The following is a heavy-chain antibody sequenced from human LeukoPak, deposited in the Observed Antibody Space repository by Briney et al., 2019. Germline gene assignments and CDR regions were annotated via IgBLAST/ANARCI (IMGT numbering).Heavy chain of an antibody. V-gene: IGHV3-72*01. D-gene: IGHD6-19*01. CDR3: ASARDSGWYSY. Sequence: PGGSLRLSCAASGFTFSDHYMDWVRQAPGKGLEWVGRTRNKANSYTTEYAASVKGRFTISRDDSKNSLYLQMNSLKTEDTAVYYCASARDSGWYSYWGQGTLVTVSS. CDR1: GFTFSDHY. J-gene: IGHJ4*02. CDR2: TRNKANSYTT.